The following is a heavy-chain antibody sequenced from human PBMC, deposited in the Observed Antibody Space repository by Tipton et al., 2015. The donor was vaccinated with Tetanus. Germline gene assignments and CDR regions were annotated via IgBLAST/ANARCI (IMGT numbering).Heavy chain of an antibody. CDR2: ISGDGKT. V-gene: IGHV1-18*04. J-gene: IGHJ4*02. Sequence: QLVQSGAEVKKPGASVKVSCKASGYTFTGYYMHWVRQAPGQGLEWMGWISGDGKTHYAQKFQGRVQLSADPYSNTAYLEVRSLTSDDTAVYFCARDAGPDYIWGNYRFPFDYWGQGTLVTVSS. CDR3: ARDAGPDYIWGNYRFPFDY. D-gene: IGHD3-16*02. CDR1: GYTFTGYY.